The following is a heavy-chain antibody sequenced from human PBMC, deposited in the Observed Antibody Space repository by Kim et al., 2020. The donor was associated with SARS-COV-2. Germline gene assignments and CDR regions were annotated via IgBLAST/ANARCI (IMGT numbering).Heavy chain of an antibody. D-gene: IGHD5-12*01. V-gene: IGHV4-59*08. CDR3: ARYSGYDSDPRSLDY. J-gene: IGHJ4*02. Sequence: SETLSLTCTVSGGSISSYYWSWIRQPPGKGLEWIGYISYSGSTNYNPSLKSRLTISVDTSKNQFSLKLSSVTAADTAVYYCARYSGYDSDPRSLDYWGQGTLVTVSS. CDR1: GGSISSYY. CDR2: ISYSGST.